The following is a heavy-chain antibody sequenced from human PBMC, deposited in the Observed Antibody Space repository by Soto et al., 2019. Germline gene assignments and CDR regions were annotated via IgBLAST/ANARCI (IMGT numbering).Heavy chain of an antibody. CDR1: GGNFSSNG. CDR3: AGASDSTWYNWLDP. J-gene: IGHJ5*02. Sequence: QVQLVQSGAEVKKPGSSVKVSCKAPGGNFSSNGIRWVRQAPGQGLEFMGGIIPTFGTTNYAHKFRGRVTITADESTGTAYMELSSLRSDDTAVYYCAGASDSTWYNWLDPWGQGTLVTVS. V-gene: IGHV1-69*01. CDR2: IIPTFGTT. D-gene: IGHD5-18*01.